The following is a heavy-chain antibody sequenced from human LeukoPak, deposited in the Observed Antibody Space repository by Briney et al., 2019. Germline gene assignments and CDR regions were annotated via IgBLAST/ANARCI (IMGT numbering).Heavy chain of an antibody. D-gene: IGHD3-3*01. J-gene: IGHJ4*02. V-gene: IGHV4-31*03. CDR3: ARTSGFWSGYYTPYFDY. CDR2: IYYSGST. CDR1: GGSISSGGYY. Sequence: SETLSLTCTVSGGSISSGGYYWSWIRQHPGKGLEWIGYIYYSGSTYYNPSLKSRVTISVDTSKNQFSLKLSSVTAADTAVYYCARTSGFWSGYYTPYFDYWGQGTLVTVSS.